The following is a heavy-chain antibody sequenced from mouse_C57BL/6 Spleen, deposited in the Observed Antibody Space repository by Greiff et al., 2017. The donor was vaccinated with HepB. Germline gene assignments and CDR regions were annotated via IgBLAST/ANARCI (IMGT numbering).Heavy chain of an antibody. J-gene: IGHJ2*01. CDR1: GYSITSGYY. Sequence: DVKLQESGPGLVKPSQSLSLTCSVTGYSITSGYYWNWIRQFPGNKLEWMGYISYDGSNNYNPSLKNRISITRDTSKNQFFLKLNSVTTEDTATYYCASHYEGYFDYWGQGTTLTVSS. D-gene: IGHD1-2*01. CDR3: ASHYEGYFDY. CDR2: ISYDGSN. V-gene: IGHV3-6*01.